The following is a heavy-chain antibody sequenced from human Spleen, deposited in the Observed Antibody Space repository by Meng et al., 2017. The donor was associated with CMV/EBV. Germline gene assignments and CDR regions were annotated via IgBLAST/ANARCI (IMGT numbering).Heavy chain of an antibody. D-gene: IGHD1-26*01. J-gene: IGHJ5*02. CDR2: INHSGRT. Sequence: CGVYGGSFSGYCWSWIRQPPGKGLEWIGEINHSGRTNYNPSLKSRVTISVDTSKNQFSLKLSSVTAADTAVFYCARAIGGRTWNWFDPWGQGTLVTVSS. V-gene: IGHV4-34*01. CDR3: ARAIGGRTWNWFDP. CDR1: GGSFSGYC.